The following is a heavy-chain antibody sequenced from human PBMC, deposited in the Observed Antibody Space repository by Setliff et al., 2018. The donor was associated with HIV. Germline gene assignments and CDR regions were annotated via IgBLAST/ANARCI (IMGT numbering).Heavy chain of an antibody. CDR1: GYSFTDYY. Sequence: GASVKVSCKASGYSFTDYYIHWVRQAPGQGLEWMAWINPNSGDTNYAQKFQGRVTMTRDTSISTAYMELSSLRYDDTAVYYCARVFDLQHLVISPDCWGQGTLVTVSS. V-gene: IGHV1-2*02. D-gene: IGHD6-13*01. CDR2: INPNSGDT. CDR3: ARVFDLQHLVISPDC. J-gene: IGHJ4*02.